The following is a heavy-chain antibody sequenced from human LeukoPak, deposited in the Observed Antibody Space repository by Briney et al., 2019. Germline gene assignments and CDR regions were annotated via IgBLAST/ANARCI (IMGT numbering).Heavy chain of an antibody. CDR1: GGSISSYY. V-gene: IGHV4-4*07. CDR3: ARPDPEGDAFDI. CDR2: IYTSGST. Sequence: PSETLSLTCTVSGGSISSYYWSWIRQPAGKGLEWIGRIYTSGSTNYNPSLKSRVTISVDKSKNQFSLKLSSVTAADTAVYYCARPDPEGDAFDIWGQGTVVTVSS. J-gene: IGHJ3*02. D-gene: IGHD1-14*01.